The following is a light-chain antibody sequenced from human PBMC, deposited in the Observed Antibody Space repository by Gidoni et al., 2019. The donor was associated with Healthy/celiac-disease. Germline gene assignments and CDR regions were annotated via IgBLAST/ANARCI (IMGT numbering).Light chain of an antibody. CDR1: NIGSKS. CDR3: QVWDSSSDHPNWV. V-gene: IGLV3-21*02. J-gene: IGLJ3*02. CDR2: DDS. Sequence: SYFLTLPPSVSVAPGQTARSTCGGNNIGSKSLHWYQQKPGQAPVLVVYDDSDRPSGIPERFSGSNPGNTATLTISRVEAGDEADYYCQVWDSSSDHPNWVFGGGTKLTVL.